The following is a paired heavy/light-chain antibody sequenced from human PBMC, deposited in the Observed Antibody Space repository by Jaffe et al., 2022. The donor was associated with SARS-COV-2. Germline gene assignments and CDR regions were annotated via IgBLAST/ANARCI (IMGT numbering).Light chain of an antibody. CDR3: MQGTHWPIT. J-gene: IGKJ3*01. V-gene: IGKV2-30*01. CDR2: KVS. Sequence: DVVMTQSPLSLPVTLGQPASISCRSSQSLVYSDGNTYLNWFQQRPGQSPRRLIYKVSNRDSGVPDRFSGSGSGTDFTLKISRVEAEDVGVYYCMQGTHWPITFGPGTKVDIK. CDR1: QSLVYSDGNTY.
Heavy chain of an antibody. Sequence: EVQLLESGGGLVQPGGSLRLSCAASGFTFSSYAMSWVRQAPGKGLEWVSAISGSGGSTYYADSVKGRFTISRDNSKNTLYLQMNSLRAEDTAVYYCANIIAARPIARGAGEAPDYWGQGTLVTVSS. CDR2: ISGSGGST. CDR1: GFTFSSYA. V-gene: IGHV3-23*01. J-gene: IGHJ4*02. CDR3: ANIIAARPIARGAGEAPDY. D-gene: IGHD6-6*01.